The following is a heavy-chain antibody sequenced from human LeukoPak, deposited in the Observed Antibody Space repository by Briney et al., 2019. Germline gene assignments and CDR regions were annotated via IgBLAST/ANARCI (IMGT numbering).Heavy chain of an antibody. CDR2: MYYSGST. D-gene: IGHD3-3*01. CDR3: ARDPRGYDLNWLDP. Sequence: SETLSLTCTVSGGSISSSSYYWGWIRQPPGKGLEWIGGMYYSGSTYYNPSLKSRVTISVDTSKNQFSLKLSSVTAADTAVYYCARDPRGYDLNWLDPWGQGTLVTVSS. CDR1: GGSISSSSYY. V-gene: IGHV4-39*07. J-gene: IGHJ5*02.